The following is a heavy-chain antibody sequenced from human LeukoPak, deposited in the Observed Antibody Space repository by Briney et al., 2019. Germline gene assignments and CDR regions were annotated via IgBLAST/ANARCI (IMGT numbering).Heavy chain of an antibody. D-gene: IGHD1-1*01. J-gene: IGHJ4*02. CDR3: AKELERTLLEY. CDR1: GFTFSRYA. CDR2: ISGSGGTT. V-gene: IGHV3-23*01. Sequence: PGGSLRLSCAASGFTFSRYAMTWVRQAPGKGLEWVSVISGSGGTTDYADSVKGRFTISRDSSKNTLYLQMKSLRAEDTAVYYRAKELERTLLEYWGQGTLVTVSS.